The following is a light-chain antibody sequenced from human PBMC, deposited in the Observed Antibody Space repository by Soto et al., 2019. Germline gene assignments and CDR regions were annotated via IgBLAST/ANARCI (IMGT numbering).Light chain of an antibody. CDR3: HVWDSSSDQVV. CDR2: HDS. V-gene: IGLV3-21*04. CDR1: NIGSKS. J-gene: IGLJ2*01. Sequence: SYELTQPPSVSVAPGKTAKITCWGNNIGSKSVHWYQQKPGQAPVLVIYHDSARPSGIPERFSGSNSGNTATLTISRVEAGDEADYYCHVWDSSSDQVVFGGGTKLTV.